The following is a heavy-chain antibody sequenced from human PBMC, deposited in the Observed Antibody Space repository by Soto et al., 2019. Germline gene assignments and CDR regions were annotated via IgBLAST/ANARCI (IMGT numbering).Heavy chain of an antibody. J-gene: IGHJ6*02. D-gene: IGHD3-10*01. CDR1: GFTLTTYT. Sequence: EVQLVESGGGLVKPGGSLRLSCEASGFTLTTYTMNWVRQASGKGLEWVSSITSSSGHIYYADSVKGRFTISRDNARNSLYLQMNSLRAEDTAVYYCVTERGLSSFYGMDVWGQGTTVTVSS. CDR3: VTERGLSSFYGMDV. V-gene: IGHV3-21*02. CDR2: ITSSSGHI.